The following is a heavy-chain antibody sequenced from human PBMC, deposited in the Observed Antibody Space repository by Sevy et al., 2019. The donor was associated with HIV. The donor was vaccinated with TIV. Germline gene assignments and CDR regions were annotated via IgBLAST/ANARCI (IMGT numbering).Heavy chain of an antibody. D-gene: IGHD5-12*01. CDR3: ARTRDGYNTGFDY. CDR2: ISSSSSYI. J-gene: IGHJ4*02. CDR1: GFTFSSYR. V-gene: IGHV3-21*01. Sequence: GGSLRLSCAASGFTFSSYRMNWVRQAPGKGLEWVSSISSSSSYIYYADSVKGRFTISRDNAKNSLYLQMNSLRAEDTAVYYCARTRDGYNTGFDYWGQGTLVTVSS.